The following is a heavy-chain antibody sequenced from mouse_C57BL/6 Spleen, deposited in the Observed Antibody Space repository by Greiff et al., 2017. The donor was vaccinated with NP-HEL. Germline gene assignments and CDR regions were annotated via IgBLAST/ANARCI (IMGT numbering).Heavy chain of an antibody. Sequence: QVQLQQPGAELVRPGSSVKLSCKASGYTFTSYWMDWVKQRPGQGLEWIGNIYPSDSETHYNQKFKDKATLTVDKSSSTAYMQLSSLTSEDSAVYYCARQLRSYFDYWGQGTTLTVSS. D-gene: IGHD3-1*01. J-gene: IGHJ2*01. CDR1: GYTFTSYW. V-gene: IGHV1-61*01. CDR2: IYPSDSET. CDR3: ARQLRSYFDY.